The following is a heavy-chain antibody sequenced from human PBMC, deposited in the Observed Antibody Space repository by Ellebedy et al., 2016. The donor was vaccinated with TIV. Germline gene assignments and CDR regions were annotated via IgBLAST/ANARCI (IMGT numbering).Heavy chain of an antibody. CDR3: EGGITPRRNDAFDM. V-gene: IGHV3-11*06. CDR2: ISIGGDYR. D-gene: IGHD1-14*01. J-gene: IGHJ3*02. CDR1: GFLFSEYY. Sequence: GGSLRLSCAASGFLFSEYYMTRVRQAPGKGLEWISYISIGGDYRSYADSVSGRFSISRDNARNVVQLEMNSLSVEDTARYYCEGGITPRRNDAFDMWGLGTLVTVSP.